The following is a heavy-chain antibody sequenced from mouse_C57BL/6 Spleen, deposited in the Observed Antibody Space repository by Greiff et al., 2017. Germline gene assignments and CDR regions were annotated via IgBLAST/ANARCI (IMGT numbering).Heavy chain of an antibody. CDR2: IHPNSGST. CDR3: ARESPYYAMDY. CDR1: GSTFTSSW. Sequence: QVQLQQPGAELVKPGASVKLSCKASGSTFTSSWMHWVKQRPGQGLEWIGMIHPNSGSTNYNGKFKSKATRTVDKSSSTAYMQRSSLPSEDSAVYYCARESPYYAMDYWGQGTSVTVSS. J-gene: IGHJ4*01. V-gene: IGHV1-64*01.